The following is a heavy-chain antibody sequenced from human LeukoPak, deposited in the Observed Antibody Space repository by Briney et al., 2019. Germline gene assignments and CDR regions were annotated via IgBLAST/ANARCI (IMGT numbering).Heavy chain of an antibody. J-gene: IGHJ6*02. V-gene: IGHV1-69*05. CDR1: GGTFSSYA. D-gene: IGHD1-14*01. Sequence: SVKVSCKASGGTFSSYAISWVRQAPGQGLEWMGGNIPIFGTANYAQKFQGRVTITTDESTSTAYMELSSLRSEDTAVYYCAREFSYHRSHYYGMDVWGQGTTVTVSS. CDR2: NIPIFGTA. CDR3: AREFSYHRSHYYGMDV.